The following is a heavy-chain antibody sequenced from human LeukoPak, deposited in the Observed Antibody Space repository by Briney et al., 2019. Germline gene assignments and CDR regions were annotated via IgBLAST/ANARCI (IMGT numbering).Heavy chain of an antibody. CDR1: GFTFSSYA. V-gene: IGHV3-23*01. D-gene: IGHD6-19*01. J-gene: IGHJ4*02. CDR2: ISGSGGST. Sequence: PGESLRLSCAASGFTFSSYAMSWVRQAPGKGLEWFSAISGSGGSTYYADSVKGRFTISRDNSKNTLYLQMNSLRAEDTAVYYCAKATLGSSGLFDYWGQGTLVTVSS. CDR3: AKATLGSSGLFDY.